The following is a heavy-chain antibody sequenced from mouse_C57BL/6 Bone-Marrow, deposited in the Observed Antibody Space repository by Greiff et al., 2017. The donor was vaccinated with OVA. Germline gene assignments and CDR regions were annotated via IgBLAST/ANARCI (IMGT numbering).Heavy chain of an antibody. CDR3: ARGGLRQDAWFAY. D-gene: IGHD2-4*01. J-gene: IGHJ3*01. CDR2: ILPGSGST. CDR1: GYTFTGYW. V-gene: IGHV1-9*01. Sequence: QVQLKQSGAELMKPGASVKLSCKATGYTFTGYWIEWVKQRPGHGLEWIGEILPGSGSTNYNEKFKGKATFTADTSSNTAYMQLSNLTTEDSAIYYSARGGLRQDAWFAYWGQGTLVTVSA.